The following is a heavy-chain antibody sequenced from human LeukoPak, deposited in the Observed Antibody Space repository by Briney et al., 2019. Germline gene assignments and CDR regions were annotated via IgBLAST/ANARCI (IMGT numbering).Heavy chain of an antibody. Sequence: GGSLRLSCAASGFTFSSYAMHWVRQAPGKGLEWVAVISYDGSNKYYAASVKGRFTISRGNSKTTLYLQMNSLRAEDTAVYYCTRAQWERPDYWGQGTLVTVSS. CDR1: GFTFSSYA. D-gene: IGHD1-26*01. CDR2: ISYDGSNK. CDR3: TRAQWERPDY. V-gene: IGHV3-30*01. J-gene: IGHJ4*02.